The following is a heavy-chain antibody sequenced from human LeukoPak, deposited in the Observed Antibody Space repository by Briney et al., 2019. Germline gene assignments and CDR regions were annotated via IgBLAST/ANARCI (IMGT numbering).Heavy chain of an antibody. CDR3: AKALWYSSNRDAFDI. D-gene: IGHD6-13*01. V-gene: IGHV3-74*01. Sequence: PGGSLRLSCATSGFTFSTFWMHWVRQAPGKGLVWVSRINHDGSSTNYADSVKGRFTISRDNAKNTLYLQMNSLRAEDTALYYCAKALWYSSNRDAFDIWGQGTMVTVSS. J-gene: IGHJ3*02. CDR1: GFTFSTFW. CDR2: INHDGSST.